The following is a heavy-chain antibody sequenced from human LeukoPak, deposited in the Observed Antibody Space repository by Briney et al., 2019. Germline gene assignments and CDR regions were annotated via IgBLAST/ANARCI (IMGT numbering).Heavy chain of an antibody. J-gene: IGHJ2*01. CDR2: IYYSGST. CDR1: GGSISSGDYY. D-gene: IGHD2-2*01. V-gene: IGHV4-30-4*01. Sequence: SQTLSLTCTVSGGSISSGDYYWSWIRQPPGKGLEWIGYIYYSGSTYYNPSLKSRVTISVDTSKNQFSLKLSSVTAADTAVYYCARETTLYQLLRYWYSDLWGRGTLVTVSS. CDR3: ARETTLYQLLRYWYSDL.